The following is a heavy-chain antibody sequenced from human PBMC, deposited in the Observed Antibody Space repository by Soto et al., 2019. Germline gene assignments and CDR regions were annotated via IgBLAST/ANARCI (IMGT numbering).Heavy chain of an antibody. CDR2: IYYSGST. Sequence: QVQLQESGPGLVKPSQTLSLTCTVSGGSISSGGYYWSWIRQHPGKGLEWIGYIYYSGSTYYNPSLRGRXXTXVXXSKNQFSLKLSSVTAADTAVYYCARAPSGLDAFDIWGQGTMVTVSS. D-gene: IGHD3-10*01. J-gene: IGHJ3*02. V-gene: IGHV4-31*03. CDR1: GGSISSGGYY. CDR3: ARAPSGLDAFDI.